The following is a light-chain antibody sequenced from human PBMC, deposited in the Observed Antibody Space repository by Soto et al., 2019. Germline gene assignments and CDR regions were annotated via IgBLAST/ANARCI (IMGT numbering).Light chain of an antibody. CDR1: SSNVGSNT. CDR2: SNN. Sequence: QSVLTQPPSASGTPGQRVTIYCSGSSSNVGSNTVNWYQQLPGTAPKLLIYSNNQQPSGVPDRFSGSKSGTSASLAISGLQSEDEADYYCAAWDDSLNGGVFGGGTKLTVL. CDR3: AAWDDSLNGGV. J-gene: IGLJ2*01. V-gene: IGLV1-44*01.